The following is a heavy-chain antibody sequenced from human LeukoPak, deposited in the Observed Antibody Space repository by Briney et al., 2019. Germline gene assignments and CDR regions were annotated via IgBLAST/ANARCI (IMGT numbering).Heavy chain of an antibody. CDR1: GFTFSSYA. CDR3: AKVDWGGGNSGDDY. Sequence: GGSLRLSCAASGFTFSSYAMSWVRQAPGKGLEWVSAISGSGGSTCYADSVKGRFTISRDNSKNTLYLQMNSLRAEDTAVYYCAKVDWGGGNSGDDYWGQGTLVTVSS. V-gene: IGHV3-23*01. D-gene: IGHD4-23*01. CDR2: ISGSGGST. J-gene: IGHJ4*02.